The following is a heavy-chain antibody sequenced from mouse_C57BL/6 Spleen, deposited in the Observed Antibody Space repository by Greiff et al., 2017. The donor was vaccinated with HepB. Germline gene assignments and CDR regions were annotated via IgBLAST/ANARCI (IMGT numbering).Heavy chain of an antibody. CDR1: GYTFTNYW. V-gene: IGHV1-63*01. J-gene: IGHJ2*01. D-gene: IGHD2-5*01. Sequence: VKLMESGAELVRPGTSVKMSCKASGYTFTNYWIGWAKQRPGHGLEWIGDIYPGGGYTNYNEKFKGKATLTADKSSSTAYMQFSSLTSEDSAIYYCARGGYSNYPFDYWGQGTTLTVSS. CDR3: ARGGYSNYPFDY. CDR2: IYPGGGYT.